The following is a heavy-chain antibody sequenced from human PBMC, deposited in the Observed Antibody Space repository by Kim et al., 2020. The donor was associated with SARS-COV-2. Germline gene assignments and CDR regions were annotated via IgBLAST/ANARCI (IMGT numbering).Heavy chain of an antibody. CDR2: ISAYNGNT. CDR1: GYTFTSYG. V-gene: IGHV1-18*01. D-gene: IGHD6-13*01. CDR3: ARDKPATRGVWYSSSNDGMDV. Sequence: ASVKVSCKASGYTFTSYGISWVRQAPGQGLEWMGWISAYNGNTNYAQKLQGRVTMTTDTSTSTAYMELRSLRSDDTAVYYCARDKPATRGVWYSSSNDGMDVWGQGTTVTVSS. J-gene: IGHJ6*02.